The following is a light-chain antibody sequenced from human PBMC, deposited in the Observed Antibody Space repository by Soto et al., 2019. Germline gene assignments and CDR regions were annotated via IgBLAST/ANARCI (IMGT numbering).Light chain of an antibody. CDR2: AAS. CDR3: QQYSTYPLT. Sequence: DIQMTQSPSSLSASVGDRVTMTCRASQGIRNDLGGYQQKPGKAPKRLIYAASSLHSGVPSRFSGSGSGTEFTLTISSLQPGDFATYYCQQYSTYPLTFGGGTKVDIK. CDR1: QGIRND. V-gene: IGKV1-17*01. J-gene: IGKJ4*01.